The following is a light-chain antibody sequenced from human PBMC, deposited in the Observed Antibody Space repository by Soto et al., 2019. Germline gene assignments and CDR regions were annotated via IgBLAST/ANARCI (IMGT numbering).Light chain of an antibody. Sequence: EIVLTQSPGTLSLSPWERATLSCRASQSVSASYLAWYQQKPGQAPRLLIYAASSRATGIPDRFSGSGSGTDFTLTVSRLGPEDFAVYYCQQYGTSPRSITFGQGTRLEIK. J-gene: IGKJ5*01. V-gene: IGKV3-20*01. CDR1: QSVSASY. CDR3: QQYGTSPRSIT. CDR2: AAS.